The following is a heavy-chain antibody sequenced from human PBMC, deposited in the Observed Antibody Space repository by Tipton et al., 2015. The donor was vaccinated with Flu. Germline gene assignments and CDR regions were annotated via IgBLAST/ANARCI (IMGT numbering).Heavy chain of an antibody. CDR3: AGRPVDTSGYYYDDY. D-gene: IGHD3-22*01. CDR2: IHYSGST. CDR1: GGSVSSGGRY. Sequence: LRLSCTVSGGSVSSGGRYWSWIRQHPGKGLEWIGYIHYSGSTYYNPSLKSRVTISVDTSKNQFSLKLSSVTVADTAVYYCAGRPVDTSGYYYDDYWGQGILVTVSA. J-gene: IGHJ4*02. V-gene: IGHV4-31*03.